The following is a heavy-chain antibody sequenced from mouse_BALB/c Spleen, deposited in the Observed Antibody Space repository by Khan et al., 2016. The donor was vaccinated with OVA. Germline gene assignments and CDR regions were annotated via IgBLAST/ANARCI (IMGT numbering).Heavy chain of an antibody. CDR1: CYTFTTYV. Sequence: QIQLLPSFPSLPHPFYTVKISFKASCYTFTTYVMNWVKQSPGKGLKWMGWINTYTGETTYADDFKGRFAFYLETSASTAYLQTNSLKNEDTATXFCPRFHWSYWGQGTTLTVSS. CDR3: PRFHWSY. CDR2: INTYTGET. V-gene: IGHV9-3-1*01. D-gene: IGHD4-1*01. J-gene: IGHJ2*01.